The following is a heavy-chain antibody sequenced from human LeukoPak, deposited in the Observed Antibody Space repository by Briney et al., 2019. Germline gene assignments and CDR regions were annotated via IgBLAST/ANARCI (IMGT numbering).Heavy chain of an antibody. CDR3: ARDLGVMVRAFDI. D-gene: IGHD5-18*01. CDR2: IYYSGST. V-gene: IGHV4-59*01. Sequence: PSETLSLTCTVSGGSISSYYWSWIRQPPGKGLDWIGYIYYSGSTNYNPSLKSRVTISVDTSKNQISLKLSSVSAADTAVYYCARDLGVMVRAFDIWGQGTMVTVSS. J-gene: IGHJ3*02. CDR1: GGSISSYY.